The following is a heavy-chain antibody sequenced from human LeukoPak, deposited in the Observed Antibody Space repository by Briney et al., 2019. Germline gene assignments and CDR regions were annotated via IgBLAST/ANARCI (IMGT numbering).Heavy chain of an antibody. CDR2: ISAYNGNT. Sequence: ASVKVSCKASGYTFTSYGISWVRQAPGQGLEWMGWISAYNGNTNYAQKLQGRVTLTEDTSTDTAYMELSSLRSADTAMYYCAINAYCSSNSCWGNYYYYMDVWGKGTTVTVSS. V-gene: IGHV1-18*01. D-gene: IGHD2-2*01. J-gene: IGHJ6*03. CDR1: GYTFTSYG. CDR3: AINAYCSSNSCWGNYYYYMDV.